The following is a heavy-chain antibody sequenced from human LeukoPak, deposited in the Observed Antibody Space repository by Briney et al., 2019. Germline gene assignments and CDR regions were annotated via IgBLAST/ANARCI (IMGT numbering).Heavy chain of an antibody. D-gene: IGHD3-10*01. CDR1: GYTFTSYA. CDR2: ISAYNGGT. CDR3: ARDQLRYYGSNNYYSDMDL. V-gene: IGHV1-18*01. Sequence: ASVKVSCKASGYTFTSYAIAWVRQAPGQGLEWMGSISAYNGGTNYAQKFRGRVTMTTDTSTNTGYMELRSLRSDDTAVYFCARDQLRYYGSNNYYSDMDLWGQGTTVTVSS. J-gene: IGHJ6*02.